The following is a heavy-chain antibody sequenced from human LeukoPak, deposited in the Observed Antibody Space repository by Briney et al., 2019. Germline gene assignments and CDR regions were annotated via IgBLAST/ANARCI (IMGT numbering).Heavy chain of an antibody. J-gene: IGHJ5*02. CDR3: ARGGEGVDP. CDR1: GGSFSSYY. V-gene: IGHV4-34*01. CDR2: INHSGST. D-gene: IGHD3-10*01. Sequence: SETLSLICAVYGGSFSSYYWSWIRQPPGKGLEWIGEINHSGSTNYNPSLKSRVTISVDTSKNQFSLKLSSVTAADTAVYYCARGGEGVDPWGQGTLVTVSS.